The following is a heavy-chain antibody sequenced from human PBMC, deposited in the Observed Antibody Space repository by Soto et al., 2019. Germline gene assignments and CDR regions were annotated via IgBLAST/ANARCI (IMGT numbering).Heavy chain of an antibody. Sequence: PLSHRCNVVGGSIGDLGCFRICNSKTIGKGLEWIGYIYYSGSTYYNPSLKCRVTISVDTSKNQFSLKLSSVTAADTAVYFCFTAEDDRSGYFKLLDYWGQGTLVTVSS. D-gene: IGHD3-22*01. J-gene: IGHJ4*02. CDR1: GGSIGDLGCF. V-gene: IGHV4-30-4*08. CDR2: IYYSGST. CDR3: FTAEDDRSGYFKLLDY.